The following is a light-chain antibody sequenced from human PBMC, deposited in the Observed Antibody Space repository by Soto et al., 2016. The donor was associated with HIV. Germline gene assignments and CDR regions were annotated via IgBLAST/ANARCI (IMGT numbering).Light chain of an antibody. CDR2: DDS. Sequence: SYALIQPSSVSVAPRKTARITCGGNDIGTKSVHWFQQKPGQAPVLVVYDDSDRPSGIPERFSGSNSGNTATLTISRVEVGDEADYYCQVWDSSSDHWVFGGGTKLTVV. V-gene: IGLV3-21*03. CDR3: QVWDSSSDHWV. CDR1: DIGTKS. J-gene: IGLJ3*02.